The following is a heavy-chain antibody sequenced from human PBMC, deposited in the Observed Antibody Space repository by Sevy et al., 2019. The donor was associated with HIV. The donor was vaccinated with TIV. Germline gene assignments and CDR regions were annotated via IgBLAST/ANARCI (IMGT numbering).Heavy chain of an antibody. Sequence: GGPLRLSCAASGFTFSSYSMNWVRQAPGKGLEWVSYISSSNNYIYYADSLKGRFTISRDNAKNSLYLQMNSLRAEDTAVYYCARDLREYSSSSKYYFDYWGQGILVTVSS. D-gene: IGHD6-6*01. J-gene: IGHJ4*02. V-gene: IGHV3-21*05. CDR3: ARDLREYSSSSKYYFDY. CDR1: GFTFSSYS. CDR2: ISSSNNYI.